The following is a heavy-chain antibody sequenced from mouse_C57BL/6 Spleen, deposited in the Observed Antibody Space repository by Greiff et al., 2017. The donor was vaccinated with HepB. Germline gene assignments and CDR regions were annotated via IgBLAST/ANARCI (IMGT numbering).Heavy chain of an antibody. D-gene: IGHD4-1*01. V-gene: IGHV1-82*01. CDR3: GANLDPYYFDY. CDR2: IYPGDGDT. CDR1: GYSFSSSW. J-gene: IGHJ2*01. Sequence: QVQLQQSGPELVKPGDSVKISCKASGYSFSSSWMNWVKQRPGKGLEWIGRIYPGDGDTNYNGKFKGKATLTADKSSSTAYMQLSSLTSEDSAVYFCGANLDPYYFDYWGQDTTLTVSS.